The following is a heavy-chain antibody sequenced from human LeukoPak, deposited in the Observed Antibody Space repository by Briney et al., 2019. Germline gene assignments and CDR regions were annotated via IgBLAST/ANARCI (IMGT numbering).Heavy chain of an antibody. CDR3: ATRKLGNDY. CDR1: GVSVSNYY. J-gene: IGHJ4*02. V-gene: IGHV4-59*02. CDR2: IYYTET. Sequence: SETLSLTGTVSGVSVSNYYWSWIRQSPGKGLEWIGYIYYTETSYNPSLKSRVTISADTSKNQFSLKLYSVTAADTAVYYCATRKLGNDYWGQGTLVTVSS. D-gene: IGHD7-27*01.